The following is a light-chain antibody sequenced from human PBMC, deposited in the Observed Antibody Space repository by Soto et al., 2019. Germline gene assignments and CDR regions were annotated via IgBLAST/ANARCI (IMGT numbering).Light chain of an antibody. J-gene: IGLJ1*01. CDR2: DVS. V-gene: IGLV2-14*03. Sequence: QSVLTQPASVSGSPGQSITISCTGTSSDVGGYNYVSWYQQHPGKAPQLMIYDVSNRPSGVSTRFAGPKSGNTASLTISGLQAEDEADYYCCSYTTSSTLGYVFGTGTKVTVL. CDR3: CSYTTSSTLGYV. CDR1: SSDVGGYNY.